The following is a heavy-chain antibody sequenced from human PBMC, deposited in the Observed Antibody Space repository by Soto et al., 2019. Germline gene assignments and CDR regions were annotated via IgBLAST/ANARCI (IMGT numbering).Heavy chain of an antibody. J-gene: IGHJ4*02. D-gene: IGHD6-13*01. V-gene: IGHV4-61*01. CDR1: GGSVSSGSYH. Sequence: PSETLSLTCTVSGGSVSSGSYHWSWIRQPPGKGLEWIGYIYYSGSTNYNPSLKSRVTISVDTSKNQFSLKLSSVTAADTAVYYCARSFSSWYYFDYWGQGALVTVSS. CDR3: ARSFSSWYYFDY. CDR2: IYYSGST.